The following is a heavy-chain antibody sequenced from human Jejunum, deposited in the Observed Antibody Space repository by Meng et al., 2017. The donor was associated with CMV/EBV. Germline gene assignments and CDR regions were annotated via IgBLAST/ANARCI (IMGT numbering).Heavy chain of an antibody. Sequence: QVQMQQSGPGLVKPSQTLSLTCAISVDSVSSNIAAWNWIRQSPSRGLEWLGRTYYRSKWYSDSAISVRSRLSVSPDTSRNQFSLQLTSVTPEDTAVYYCARGSHGTTVSLFDSWGQGILVTVSS. D-gene: IGHD1/OR15-1a*01. J-gene: IGHJ4*02. CDR2: TYYRSKWYS. V-gene: IGHV6-1*01. CDR1: VDSVSSNIAA. CDR3: ARGSHGTTVSLFDS.